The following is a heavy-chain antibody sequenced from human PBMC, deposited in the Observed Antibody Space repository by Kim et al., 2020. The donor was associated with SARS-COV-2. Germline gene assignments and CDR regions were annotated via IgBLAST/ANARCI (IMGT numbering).Heavy chain of an antibody. V-gene: IGHV4-4*02. Sequence: SETLSLTCAVSGGSISSSNWWSWVRQPPGKGLEWIGEIYHSGSTNYNPSLKSRVTISVDKSKNQFSLKLSSVTAADTAVYYCARDRAAAGEYGMDVWGQGTTVTVSS. J-gene: IGHJ6*02. CDR1: GGSISSSNW. CDR3: ARDRAAAGEYGMDV. D-gene: IGHD6-13*01. CDR2: IYHSGST.